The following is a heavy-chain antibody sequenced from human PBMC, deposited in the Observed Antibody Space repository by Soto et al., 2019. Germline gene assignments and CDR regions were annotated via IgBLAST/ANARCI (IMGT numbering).Heavy chain of an antibody. D-gene: IGHD4-17*01. CDR3: ARMSSISTAFDY. V-gene: IGHV4-39*01. Sequence: QLQLQESGPGLVKPSETLSLTCTVSGGSISSSSYYWGWIRQPPGKGLEWIGRIYYSGTTYYNPSLKSRVTISVDTSKNQFSLKLSSVTAGDTAVYYCARMSSISTAFDYWGQGTLVTVSS. CDR1: GGSISSSSYY. J-gene: IGHJ4*02. CDR2: IYYSGTT.